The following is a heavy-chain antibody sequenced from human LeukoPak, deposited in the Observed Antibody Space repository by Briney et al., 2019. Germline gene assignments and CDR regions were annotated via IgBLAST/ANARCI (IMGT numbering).Heavy chain of an antibody. CDR3: ARDVGYTDV. CDR1: GFTFDGYG. V-gene: IGHV3-20*04. Sequence: GGSLRLSCAASGFTFDGYGMTWVRQAPGKGPEWVSGINWNGATTTYADSVKGRFTISRDNAQNSLYLEMNSLRAEDTALYYCARDVGYTDVWGKGTTVTVSS. CDR2: INWNGATT. J-gene: IGHJ6*03.